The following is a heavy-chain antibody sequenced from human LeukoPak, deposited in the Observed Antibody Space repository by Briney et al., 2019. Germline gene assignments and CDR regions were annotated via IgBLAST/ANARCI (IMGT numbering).Heavy chain of an antibody. CDR2: INHSGST. CDR3: ARGAATMIVVVTISYYFDY. Sequence: SETLSLTCAVYGGSFSGYYWSWIRQPPGKGLEWIGEINHSGSTNYNPSLKSRVTISVDTSKNQFSLKLSSVTAADTAVYYCARGAATMIVVVTISYYFDYWGQGTLVTVS. CDR1: GGSFSGYY. V-gene: IGHV4-34*01. D-gene: IGHD3-22*01. J-gene: IGHJ4*02.